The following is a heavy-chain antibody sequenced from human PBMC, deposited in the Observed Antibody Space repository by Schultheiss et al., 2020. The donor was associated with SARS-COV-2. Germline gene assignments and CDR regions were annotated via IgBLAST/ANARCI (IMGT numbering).Heavy chain of an antibody. CDR1: GGSVSSGSYY. D-gene: IGHD4-17*01. Sequence: SQTLSLTCTVSGGSVSSGSYYWSWIRQPPGNGLEWIGYIYYSGSTNYNPSLKSRVTISVDTSKNQFSLKLSSVTAADTAVYYCARDRRYGDSGVDYWGQGTLVTVSS. J-gene: IGHJ4*02. CDR3: ARDRRYGDSGVDY. V-gene: IGHV4-61*01. CDR2: IYYSGST.